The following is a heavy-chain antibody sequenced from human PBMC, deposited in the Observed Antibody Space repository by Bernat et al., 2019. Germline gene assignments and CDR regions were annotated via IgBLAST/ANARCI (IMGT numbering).Heavy chain of an antibody. D-gene: IGHD4-23*01. CDR1: GGSISSYY. V-gene: IGHV4-59*01. CDR3: AREYGGNYLREAFDI. CDR2: IYYSGTT. Sequence: QVQLQESGPGLVKPSETLSLTCTVSGGSISSYYWSWIRQPPGKGLEWIGYIYYSGTTNYNPSLKSRVTISVDTSKNQFSLRLSSVTAADTAVYYCAREYGGNYLREAFDIWGQGTMVTVSS. J-gene: IGHJ3*02.